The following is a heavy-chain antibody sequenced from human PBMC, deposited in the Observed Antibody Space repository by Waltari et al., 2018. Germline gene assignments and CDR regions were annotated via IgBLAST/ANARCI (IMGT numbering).Heavy chain of an antibody. CDR3: ATGGRPDY. CDR1: GGSISSYNYF. D-gene: IGHD2-8*02. CDR2: IFHSGST. Sequence: QLQLQESGPGLVKPSETLSLTCTVSGGSISSYNYFWGWIRQPPGKGVEWIGNIFHSGSTYYNPSLKSRVTIAVDTSKNQCSRKLCSVTAADTAVYYCATGGRPDYWGQGTLVTVSS. V-gene: IGHV4-39*01. J-gene: IGHJ4*02.